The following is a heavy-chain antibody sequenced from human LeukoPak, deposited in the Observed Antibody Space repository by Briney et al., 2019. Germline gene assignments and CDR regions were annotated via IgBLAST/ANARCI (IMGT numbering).Heavy chain of an antibody. V-gene: IGHV3-66*01. CDR3: VRDHYYDCSGYYDY. CDR2: IYRGGTT. D-gene: IGHD3-9*01. J-gene: IGHJ4*02. CDR1: GFTVATNY. Sequence: PGGSLRLSCAVSGFTVATNYMSWVRQAPGRGLEWVSVIYRGGTTNYADSMRARFTISRDSSANTLYLQMDNLRVEDTAIYYCVRDHYYDCSGYYDYWGQGTLVTVSS.